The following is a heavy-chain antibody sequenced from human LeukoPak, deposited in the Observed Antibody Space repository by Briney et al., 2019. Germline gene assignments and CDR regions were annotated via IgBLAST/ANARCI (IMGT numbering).Heavy chain of an antibody. J-gene: IGHJ3*01. CDR2: ISYDGSNK. V-gene: IGHV3-30*04. CDR1: GFIFSSYA. CDR3: ARDWRQGNVFDL. Sequence: GGSLRLSCAASGFIFSSYAMHWVRQAPGKGLEWVAVISYDGSNKYYADSVKGRFTISRDNGKNSLYLQMNSLRVEDTAVYYCARDWRQGNVFDLWGQGTMVTVSS. D-gene: IGHD6-13*01.